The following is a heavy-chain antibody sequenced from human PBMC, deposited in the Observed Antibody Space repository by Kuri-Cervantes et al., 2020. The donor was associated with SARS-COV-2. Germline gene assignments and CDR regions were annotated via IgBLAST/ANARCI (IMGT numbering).Heavy chain of an antibody. D-gene: IGHD6-13*01. CDR2: LDTSGST. V-gene: IGHV4-61*09. CDR3: ARVPEGGYSFQH. Sequence: SETLSLTCDVSGVSVSGGTYYWSWIRQPAGKGLEWIGHLDTSGSTTYNPSLKSRVTISVDTSKNQFSLKLSSVTAADTAVYYCARVPEGGYSFQHWGQGTLVTVSS. J-gene: IGHJ1*01. CDR1: GVSVSGGTYY.